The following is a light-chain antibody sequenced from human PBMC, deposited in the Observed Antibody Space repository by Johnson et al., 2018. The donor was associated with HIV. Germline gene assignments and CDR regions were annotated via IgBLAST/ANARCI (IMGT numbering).Light chain of an antibody. CDR1: SSNIGSNT. J-gene: IGLJ1*01. CDR3: GAGDNSLKVYV. CDR2: DNN. Sequence: QSVLSQPPSASGTPRQRVTISCSGSSSNIGSNTVNWYQQLPGTAPKLLIYDNNKRPSGIPDRFSGSKSGASATLDITGLQTGDEADYYCGAGDNSLKVYVCGTGTKVTVL. V-gene: IGLV1-51*01.